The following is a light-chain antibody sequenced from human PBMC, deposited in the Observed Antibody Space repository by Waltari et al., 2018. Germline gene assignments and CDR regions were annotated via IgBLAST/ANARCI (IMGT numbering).Light chain of an antibody. V-gene: IGLV3-19*01. CDR3: GSRDMNGAVI. Sequence: SSELTQDPAVSVALGQTVRIKCQGDCLRGFYGNWCRQKPGQAPTLVIYGKNNRPSGVPDRFSASSSGNTASLTISGAQADDEAVYYCGSRDMNGAVIFGGGTKLTVL. CDR1: CLRGFY. J-gene: IGLJ2*01. CDR2: GKN.